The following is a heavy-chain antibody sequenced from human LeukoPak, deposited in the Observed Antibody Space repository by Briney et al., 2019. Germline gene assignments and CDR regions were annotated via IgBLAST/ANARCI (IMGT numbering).Heavy chain of an antibody. D-gene: IGHD2-21*02. J-gene: IGHJ4*02. CDR1: GFTFSTYG. CDR3: AKGDAYCGGDCYPD. CDR2: IRYDGSNK. V-gene: IGHV3-30*02. Sequence: GGSLRLSCAASGFTFSTYGMHWVRQAPGKGLEWVAFIRYDGSNKYYADSVKGRFTISRDNSKNTLYLQMNSLRVEDTAVYYCAKGDAYCGGDCYPDWGQGTLVTVSS.